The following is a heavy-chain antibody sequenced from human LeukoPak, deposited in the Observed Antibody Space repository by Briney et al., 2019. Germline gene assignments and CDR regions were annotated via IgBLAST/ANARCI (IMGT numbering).Heavy chain of an antibody. J-gene: IGHJ6*02. CDR3: ARGYLRGYYYGMDV. CDR2: INHSGST. Sequence: SETLSLTCAVYGGSFSGYYWSWIRQPPGKGLEWIGEINHSGSTNYNPSLKSRVTISVDTSKNQFSLKLSSVTAADTAVYYCARGYLRGYYYGMDVWGQGTTVTVSS. V-gene: IGHV4-34*01. CDR1: GGSFSGYY. D-gene: IGHD2-2*01.